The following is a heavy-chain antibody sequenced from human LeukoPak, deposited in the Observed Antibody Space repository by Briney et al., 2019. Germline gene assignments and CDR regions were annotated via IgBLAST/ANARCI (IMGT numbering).Heavy chain of an antibody. Sequence: GSLRLSCAASGFTFSNYWMHWVRQAPGKGLEWIGSIYYSGSTYYNPSLKSRVTISVDTSKNQFSLKLSSVTAADTAVYYCARGVLGHCSSTSCLYYFDYWGQGTLVTVSS. CDR2: IYYSGST. CDR3: ARGVLGHCSSTSCLYYFDY. D-gene: IGHD2-2*01. J-gene: IGHJ4*02. CDR1: GFTFSNYW. V-gene: IGHV4-39*07.